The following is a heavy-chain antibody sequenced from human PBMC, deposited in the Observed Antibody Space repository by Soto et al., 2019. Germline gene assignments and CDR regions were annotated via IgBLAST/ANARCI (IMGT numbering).Heavy chain of an antibody. J-gene: IGHJ3*02. CDR1: GFTFSSYW. D-gene: IGHD1-26*01. V-gene: IGHV3-7*05. CDR3: ARGIEWALDAFDI. Sequence: GGSLRLSCAASGFTFSSYWMSWVRQAPGKGLEWVANIKQDGSEKYYVDSVKGRFTISRDNAKNSLYLQMNSLRAEDTAVYYCARGIEWALDAFDIWXQGTMVTVSS. CDR2: IKQDGSEK.